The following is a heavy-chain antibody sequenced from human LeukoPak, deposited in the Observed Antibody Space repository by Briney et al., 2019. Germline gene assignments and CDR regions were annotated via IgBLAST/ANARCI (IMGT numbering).Heavy chain of an antibody. CDR3: ATSRGSWPDYFDY. V-gene: IGHV3-20*04. CDR1: GFTFDDYG. J-gene: IGHJ4*02. CDR2: INWNGGST. D-gene: IGHD6-13*01. Sequence: GGSLRLSCAASGFTFDDYGMSWVRQAPGKGLEWVSGINWNGGSTGYADSVKGRFTISRDNAKNSLYLQMNSLRAEDTAVYYCATSRGSWPDYFDYWGQGTLVTVSS.